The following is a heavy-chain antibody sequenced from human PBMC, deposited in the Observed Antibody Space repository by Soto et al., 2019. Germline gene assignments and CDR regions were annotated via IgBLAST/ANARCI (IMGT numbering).Heavy chain of an antibody. CDR3: ARVGPWVPYYYDSSPYTFENWFDP. V-gene: IGHV4-38-2*01. CDR1: GYSISSGYY. Sequence: SETLSLTCAVSGYSISSGYYWGWLRQPPGKGLEWIGSIYHDGSTYYNPSLNSRVTLSIDMTNNHVSLILNSVTAADTAVYYCARVGPWVPYYYDSSPYTFENWFDPWGQGTLVTVSS. CDR2: IYHDGST. D-gene: IGHD3-22*01. J-gene: IGHJ5*02.